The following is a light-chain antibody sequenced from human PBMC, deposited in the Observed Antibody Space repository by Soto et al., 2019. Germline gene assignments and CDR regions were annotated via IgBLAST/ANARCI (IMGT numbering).Light chain of an antibody. CDR3: QQSYGTPRT. J-gene: IGKJ1*01. CDR1: QSISSY. CDR2: AAS. V-gene: IGKV1-39*01. Sequence: DIQMTQSPSSLSASVGDRVTITCRASQSISSYLNWYQQKPGKAPKLLIYAASSLQSGVPSRFSGSGSGTDFPLTISSLQPEDFATYYCQQSYGTPRTFGQGTKVDIK.